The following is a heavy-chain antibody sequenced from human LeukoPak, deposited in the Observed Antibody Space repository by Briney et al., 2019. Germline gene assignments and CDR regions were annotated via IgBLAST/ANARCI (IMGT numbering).Heavy chain of an antibody. CDR3: ARGSKSYGDYIRSRIHYFDY. V-gene: IGHV3-30*04. CDR1: GFTFSSYA. D-gene: IGHD4-17*01. CDR2: ISYDGSNK. Sequence: GGSLRLSCAASGFTFSSYAMRWVRQPPGKGLEWVAVISYDGSNKYYADSVKGRFTISRDNSKNTLYLQMNSLRAEDTAVYYCARGSKSYGDYIRSRIHYFDYWGQGTLVTVSS. J-gene: IGHJ4*02.